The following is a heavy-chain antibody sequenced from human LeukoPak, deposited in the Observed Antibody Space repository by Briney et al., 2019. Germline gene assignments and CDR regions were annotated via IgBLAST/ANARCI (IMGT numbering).Heavy chain of an antibody. J-gene: IGHJ4*02. CDR2: ISGSGGST. V-gene: IGHV3-23*01. D-gene: IGHD3-3*01. Sequence: GGSLRLSCAASGFTFSSYAMSWVRQAPGKGLEWVSAISGSGGSTYYADSVKGRFTISRDNSKNTLYLQMNSLRAEDTAVYYCAKGRKAERFLEWLLFDYWGQGTLVTVSS. CDR1: GFTFSSYA. CDR3: AKGRKAERFLEWLLFDY.